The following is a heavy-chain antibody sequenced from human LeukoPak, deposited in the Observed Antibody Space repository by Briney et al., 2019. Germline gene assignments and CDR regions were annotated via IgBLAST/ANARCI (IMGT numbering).Heavy chain of an antibody. CDR3: AREWAGPSFDY. V-gene: IGHV3-7*01. CDR2: IKQDGSEK. CDR1: GFTFSSYW. Sequence: GGSLRLSCAASGFTFSSYWMSWVRQAPGKGLEWVANIKQDGSEKSYVDSVKGRFTISRDNTKNSLYLQMNSLRAEDTAVYFCAREWAGPSFDYWGQGTLVTV. J-gene: IGHJ4*02. D-gene: IGHD6-19*01.